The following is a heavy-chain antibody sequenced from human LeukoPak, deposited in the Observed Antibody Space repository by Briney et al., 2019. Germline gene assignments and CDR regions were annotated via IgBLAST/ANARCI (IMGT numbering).Heavy chain of an antibody. J-gene: IGHJ3*02. CDR1: GFTFSSYG. CDR3: AKARRERWYGDAFDI. D-gene: IGHD6-13*01. V-gene: IGHV3-30*18. Sequence: GGSLRLSCAASGFTFSSYGMHWVRQAPGKGLEWVTVISHDENNKYYADSVKGRFTVSRDNSKNTLDLQMNSLRPEDTAVYYCAKARRERWYGDAFDIWGQGTMVTVSS. CDR2: ISHDENNK.